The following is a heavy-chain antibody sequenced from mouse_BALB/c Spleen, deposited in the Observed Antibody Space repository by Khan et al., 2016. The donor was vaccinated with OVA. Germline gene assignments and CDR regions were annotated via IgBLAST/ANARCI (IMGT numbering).Heavy chain of an antibody. V-gene: IGHV1S81*02. CDR1: GYTLTSYW. CDR2: INPSNGRT. CDR3: ARLLINFDY. D-gene: IGHD2-1*01. Sequence: QVQLQQSGAELVNPGASVNLSCKASGYTLTSYWMHWVKQRPGQGIEWIGEINPSNGRTNYNEKFKSKATLTVDKSSSTAYMQLSSPTSEDSAVYYCARLLINFDYWGQGTTLTVSS. J-gene: IGHJ2*01.